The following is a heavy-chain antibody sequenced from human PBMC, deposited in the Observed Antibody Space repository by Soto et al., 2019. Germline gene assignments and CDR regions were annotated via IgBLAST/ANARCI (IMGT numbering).Heavy chain of an antibody. CDR3: VSDRGYGHASVPYS. D-gene: IGHD5-18*01. CDR1: GFAFSSYG. V-gene: IGHV3-30*03. Sequence: QAQLVESGGGVVQPGRSLRLSCAASGFAFSSYGMHWVRQAPGTGLEWVAVISYDGSLQHYADSVKGRFTISRDNSKNMVLLQISRLRAEVTAVYYCVSDRGYGHASVPYSWGQGTLVSVSS. J-gene: IGHJ4*02. CDR2: ISYDGSLQ.